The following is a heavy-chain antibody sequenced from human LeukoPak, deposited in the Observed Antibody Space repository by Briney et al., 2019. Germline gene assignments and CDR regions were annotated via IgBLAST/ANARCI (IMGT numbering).Heavy chain of an antibody. D-gene: IGHD4-23*01. J-gene: IGHJ3*02. CDR2: IIPLFGTA. V-gene: IGHV1-69*13. CDR1: GGTFSSYA. Sequence: GASVKVSCKASGGTFSSYAISWVRQTPGQGLEWMGGIIPLFGTANYAQKFQGRVTITADESTSTAYMELSSLRSEDTAVYYCARGYGSGYGGNPDDAFDIWGQGTMVTVSS. CDR3: ARGYGSGYGGNPDDAFDI.